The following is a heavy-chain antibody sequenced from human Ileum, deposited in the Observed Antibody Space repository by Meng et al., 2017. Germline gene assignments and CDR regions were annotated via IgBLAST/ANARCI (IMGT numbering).Heavy chain of an antibody. D-gene: IGHD3-10*01. J-gene: IGHJ4*02. CDR3: AREKSHFGELEL. V-gene: IGHV3-30*04. CDR2: VSNGGSLT. CDR1: GFTFSSYA. Sequence: GGSLRLSCAASGFTFSSYAMHWVRQAPGRGLEWMAVVSNGGSLTFYAESVKGRYSISRDNSKNTLFLQMNSLRPEDTAVYYCAREKSHFGELELWGQGTVVTVSS.